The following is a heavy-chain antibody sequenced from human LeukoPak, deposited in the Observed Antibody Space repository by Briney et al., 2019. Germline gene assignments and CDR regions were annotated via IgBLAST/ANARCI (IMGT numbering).Heavy chain of an antibody. J-gene: IGHJ5*02. CDR2: INHSGST. CDR1: GGSFSGYY. CDR3: ARAKGSGSYFNWFDP. V-gene: IGHV4-34*01. Sequence: SGTLSLTCAVYGGSFSGYYWSWIRQPPGKGLEWIGEINHSGSTNYNPSLKSRVTISVDTSKNQFSLKLSSVTAADTAVYYCARAKGSGSYFNWFDPWGQGTLVTVSS. D-gene: IGHD3-10*01.